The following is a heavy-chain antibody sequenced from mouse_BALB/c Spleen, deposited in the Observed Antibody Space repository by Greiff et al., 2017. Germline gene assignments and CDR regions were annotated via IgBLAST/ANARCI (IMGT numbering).Heavy chain of an antibody. CDR2: ISSGGSYT. J-gene: IGHJ2*01. D-gene: IGHD4-1*01. CDR1: GFTFSSYT. CDR3: TREGKLGGYFDY. Sequence: EVKLMESGGGLVKPGGSLKLSCAASGFTFSSYTMSWVRQTPEKRLEWVATISSGGSYTYYPDSVKGRFTISRDNAKNTLYLQMSSLKSEDTAMYYCTREGKLGGYFDYWGQGTTLTVSS. V-gene: IGHV5-6-4*01.